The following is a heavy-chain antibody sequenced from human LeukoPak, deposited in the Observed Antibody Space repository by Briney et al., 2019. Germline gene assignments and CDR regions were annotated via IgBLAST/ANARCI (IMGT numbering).Heavy chain of an antibody. V-gene: IGHV3-23*01. J-gene: IGHJ4*02. CDR2: VSGSGGST. CDR1: GFTFSSYA. CDR3: AKDHYYDSSGYYYVLDY. D-gene: IGHD3-22*01. Sequence: GGSLRLSCAASGFTFSSYAMSWVRQAPGKGLEWVSAVSGSGGSTYYADSVKGRFTISRDNSKNTLYLQMNSLRAEDTAVYYCAKDHYYDSSGYYYVLDYWGQGTLVSVSS.